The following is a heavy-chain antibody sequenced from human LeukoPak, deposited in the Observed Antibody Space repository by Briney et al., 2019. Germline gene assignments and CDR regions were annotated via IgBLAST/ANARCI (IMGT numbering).Heavy chain of an antibody. Sequence: SETLSLTCTVSGGSISSYYWSWIRQSPGKGLEWIGYIYYSGSTNYNPSLKSRATISVDTSKNQFSLKLSSVTAADTAVYYCAGERRGYSYGYVGLWGQGTLVTVSS. J-gene: IGHJ4*02. D-gene: IGHD5-18*01. CDR3: AGERRGYSYGYVGL. V-gene: IGHV4-59*01. CDR2: IYYSGST. CDR1: GGSISSYY.